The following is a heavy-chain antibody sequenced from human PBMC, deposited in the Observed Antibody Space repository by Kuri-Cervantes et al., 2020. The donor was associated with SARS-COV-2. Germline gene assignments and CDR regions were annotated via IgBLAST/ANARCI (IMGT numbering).Heavy chain of an antibody. CDR3: ARDDGGAAGQESIFDY. V-gene: IGHV3-74*01. CDR1: GFTFSSYW. Sequence: GGSLRLSCAASGFTFSSYWMHWVRQAPGKGLVWVSRINSDGSSTSYADSVKGRFTISRDNAKNTLYLQMNSLRAEDTAVYYCARDDGGAAGQESIFDYWGQGTLVTVSS. D-gene: IGHD6-13*01. J-gene: IGHJ4*02. CDR2: INSDGSST.